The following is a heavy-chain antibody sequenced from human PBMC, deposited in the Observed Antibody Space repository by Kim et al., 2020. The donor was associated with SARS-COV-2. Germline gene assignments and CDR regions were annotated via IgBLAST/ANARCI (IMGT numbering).Heavy chain of an antibody. Sequence: GGSLRLSCAASGFTFSDSPIHWVRQASGKGLEWVGRIRSKVYSYATSYAASVKGRFTISRDDSESTAYLQMNSLKTEDTAVYYCTIIPGTTLACCDAFDV. CDR3: TIIPGTTLACCDAFDV. V-gene: IGHV3-73*01. J-gene: IGHJ3*01. D-gene: IGHD1-1*01. CDR2: IRSKVYSYAT. CDR1: GFTFSDSP.